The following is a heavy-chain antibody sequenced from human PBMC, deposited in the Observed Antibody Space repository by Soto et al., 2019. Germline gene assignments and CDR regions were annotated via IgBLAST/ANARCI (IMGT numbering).Heavy chain of an antibody. CDR2: ISYDGSNK. Sequence: QVQLVESGGGVVQPGRSLRLSCAASGFTFSSYGMHWVRQAPGKGLEWVAVISYDGSNKYYADSVKGRFTISRDNSKNTLYLQMNSLRAEDTAVYYCAKDYRPYGGKAPNFDYWGQGTLVTVSS. V-gene: IGHV3-30*18. CDR1: GFTFSSYG. J-gene: IGHJ4*02. D-gene: IGHD4-17*01. CDR3: AKDYRPYGGKAPNFDY.